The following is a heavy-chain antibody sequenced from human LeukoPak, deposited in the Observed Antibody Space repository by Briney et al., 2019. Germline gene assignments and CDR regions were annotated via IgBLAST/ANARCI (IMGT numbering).Heavy chain of an antibody. V-gene: IGHV4-39*07. CDR1: GGSISSGSYY. J-gene: IGHJ4*02. CDR2: IYYSGNT. D-gene: IGHD4-17*01. CDR3: ARSSYYGDYGFDY. Sequence: PSETLSLTCNVSGGSISSGSYYWGWIRQPPGKGLEWIGSIYYSGNTYYNSSLKSRVTISVDTSKNQFSLKLSSVTVADTAVYYCARSSYYGDYGFDYWGQGTLVTVSS.